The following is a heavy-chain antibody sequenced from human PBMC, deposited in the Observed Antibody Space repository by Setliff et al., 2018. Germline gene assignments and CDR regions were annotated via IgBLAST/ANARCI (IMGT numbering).Heavy chain of an antibody. CDR2: LIPMFGTP. CDR3: ARVVRYGDYVYTDY. Sequence: GASVKVSCKASGDSFSNYAISWVRQAPGQGLEWMGGLIPMFGTPGYAQKFQGRVTITTDESTSTAYMELSSLRSEDTAVYYCARVVRYGDYVYTDYWGQGTLVTVSS. V-gene: IGHV1-69*05. CDR1: GDSFSNYA. J-gene: IGHJ4*02. D-gene: IGHD4-17*01.